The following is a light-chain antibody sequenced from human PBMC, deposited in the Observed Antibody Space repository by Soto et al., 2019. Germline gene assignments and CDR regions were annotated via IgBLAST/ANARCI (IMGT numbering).Light chain of an antibody. J-gene: IGLJ2*01. CDR3: AEWDDSLNGHVV. Sequence: QSVLTQPPSASGTPGQRGTISCSGSSSNIGSNTVNWYQQLPGTAPKLLIYSNNQRPSGVPDRFSGSKSGTSASLAISGLQSEDEADYYCAEWDDSLNGHVVFGGGTKLTV. V-gene: IGLV1-44*01. CDR1: SSNIGSNT. CDR2: SNN.